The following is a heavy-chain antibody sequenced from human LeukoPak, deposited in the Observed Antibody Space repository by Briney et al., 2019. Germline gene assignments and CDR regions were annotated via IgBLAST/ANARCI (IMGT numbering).Heavy chain of an antibody. CDR2: IYTSGST. J-gene: IGHJ5*02. CDR1: GGSISSYY. CDR3: ARDRTYSSSVNWFDP. D-gene: IGHD6-6*01. Sequence: SETLPLTCTVSGGSISSYYWSWIRQPAGKGLEWIGRIYTSGSTNYNPSLKSRVTMSVDTSKNQFSLKLSSVTAADTAVYYCARDRTYSSSVNWFDPWGQGTLVTVSS. V-gene: IGHV4-4*07.